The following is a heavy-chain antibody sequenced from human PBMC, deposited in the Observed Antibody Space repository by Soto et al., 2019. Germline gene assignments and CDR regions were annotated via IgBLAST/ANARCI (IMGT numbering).Heavy chain of an antibody. CDR3: ARDKGRSPLAY. J-gene: IGHJ4*02. D-gene: IGHD2-15*01. Sequence: GGSLRLSCAASGFNFSSYSMNGVRQAPGKGLEWVSYISSSSTIYYADSVKGRFTISRDNAKNSLYLQMNSLRAEDTAVYYCARDKGRSPLAYWGQGALVTVSS. CDR1: GFNFSSYS. V-gene: IGHV3-48*01. CDR2: ISSSSTI.